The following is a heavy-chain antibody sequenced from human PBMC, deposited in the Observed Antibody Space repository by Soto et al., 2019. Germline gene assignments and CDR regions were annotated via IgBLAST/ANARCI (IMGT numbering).Heavy chain of an antibody. J-gene: IGHJ6*02. CDR3: ARDLEYYGSGSYSPGYYYGMDV. Sequence: GGSLRLSCAASGFTFSNFWMHWVRQAPGKGLVWVSRINSDGSSTSYADSVKGRFTISRDTSASTAYMELSSLRSEDTAVYYCARDLEYYGSGSYSPGYYYGMDVWGQGTTVTVSS. V-gene: IGHV3-74*01. D-gene: IGHD3-10*01. CDR2: INSDGSST. CDR1: GFTFSNFW.